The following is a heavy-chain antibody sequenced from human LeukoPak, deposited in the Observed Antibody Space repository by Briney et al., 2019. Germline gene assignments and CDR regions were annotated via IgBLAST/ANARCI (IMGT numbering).Heavy chain of an antibody. CDR3: ARAKYYDSSGLGY. J-gene: IGHJ4*02. CDR1: GFTFSSYG. Sequence: GGSLRLSCAASGFTFSSYGMHWVRQAPGKGLEWVAVIWYDGSNKYYADSVKGRFTISRDNSKNTLYLQMNSLRAEDTAVYYCARAKYYDSSGLGYWGQGTLVTVSS. CDR2: IWYDGSNK. D-gene: IGHD3-22*01. V-gene: IGHV3-33*01.